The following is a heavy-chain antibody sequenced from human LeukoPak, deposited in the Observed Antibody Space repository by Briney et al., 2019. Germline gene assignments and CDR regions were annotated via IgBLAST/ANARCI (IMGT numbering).Heavy chain of an antibody. J-gene: IGHJ4*02. CDR1: GYRFISYW. Sequence: GESLKISCQGSGYRFISYWIGWVRQMPGKGLEWMGIIYPGDSNTRYSPSFQGQVTISADKSISTAYLQWSSLKASDTAMYYCARQVGATLYFDYWGQGTQVTVSS. V-gene: IGHV5-51*01. CDR3: ARQVGATLYFDY. CDR2: IYPGDSNT. D-gene: IGHD1-26*01.